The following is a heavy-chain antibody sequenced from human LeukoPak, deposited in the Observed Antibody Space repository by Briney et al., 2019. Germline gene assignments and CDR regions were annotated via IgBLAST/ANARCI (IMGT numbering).Heavy chain of an antibody. J-gene: IGHJ4*02. CDR2: INPSGGST. CDR1: GYTFTSYY. Sequence: PRASVKVSCKASGYTFTSYYMHWVRQAPGQGLEWMGIINPSGGSTSYAQKFQGRVTMTRDTSTSTVYVELSSLRSEDTAVYYCARVSGSYYPLDYWGQGTLVTVSS. V-gene: IGHV1-46*01. D-gene: IGHD1-26*01. CDR3: ARVSGSYYPLDY.